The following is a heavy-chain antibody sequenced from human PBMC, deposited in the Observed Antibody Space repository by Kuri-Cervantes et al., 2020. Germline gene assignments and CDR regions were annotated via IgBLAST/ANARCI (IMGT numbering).Heavy chain of an antibody. D-gene: IGHD4-23*01. CDR3: ARILGGYYFDY. V-gene: IGHV2-5*02. Sequence: SGPTLVKPTQTLTLTCTFSGFSLSTSGVGVGWIRQPPGKALEWLALIYWDDDKRYSPSLKSRLTITKDASNNQVVLTMTNMDPVDTATYYCARILGGYYFDYWGQGTLVTVSS. J-gene: IGHJ4*02. CDR2: IYWDDDK. CDR1: GFSLSTSGVG.